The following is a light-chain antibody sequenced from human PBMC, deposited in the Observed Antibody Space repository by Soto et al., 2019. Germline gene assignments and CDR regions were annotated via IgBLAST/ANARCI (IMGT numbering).Light chain of an antibody. V-gene: IGLV2-14*01. CDR1: SSDVGFYNY. CDR3: SSYTSSSPLV. J-gene: IGLJ2*01. Sequence: QSALTQPASVSGSPGQSITISCTGTSSDVGFYNYVSWYQQHPGKAPKLMIYEVSHRPSGVSNRFSGSKSGNTASMTISGLQAEDEANYYCSSYTSSSPLVFGGGTKLTVL. CDR2: EVS.